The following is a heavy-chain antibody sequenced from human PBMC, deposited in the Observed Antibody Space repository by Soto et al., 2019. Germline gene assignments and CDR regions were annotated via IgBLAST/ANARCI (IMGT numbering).Heavy chain of an antibody. V-gene: IGHV4-4*02. CDR3: ARVGGSGWNFDS. CDR1: GGSISTSNW. J-gene: IGHJ4*02. Sequence: PSETLSLTCAVSGGSISTSNWWSWVRQPPGKGLEWIGEVHHSGSTNYNPSLKSRVTMSVDTSKNQFSLKLNSMTAADTAIYYCARVGGSGWNFDSWGQGILVTVSS. CDR2: VHHSGST. D-gene: IGHD6-19*01.